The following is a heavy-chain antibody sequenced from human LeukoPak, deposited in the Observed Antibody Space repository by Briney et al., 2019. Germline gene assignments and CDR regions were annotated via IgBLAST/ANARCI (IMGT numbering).Heavy chain of an antibody. V-gene: IGHV1-2*02. Sequence: ASVKVSCKASGYTFTGYYMHWVRQAPGQGLEWMGWLNPNSGGTNYAQKFQGRITRTRDTSISAVYMERSRLRSDDTAVYYCARDGTGVYNLVQYWGQGTLVTVSS. CDR1: GYTFTGYY. CDR2: LNPNSGGT. J-gene: IGHJ4*02. CDR3: ARDGTGVYNLVQY. D-gene: IGHD5-24*01.